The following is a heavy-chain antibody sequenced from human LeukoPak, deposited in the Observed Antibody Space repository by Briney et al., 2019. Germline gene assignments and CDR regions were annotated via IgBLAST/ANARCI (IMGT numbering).Heavy chain of an antibody. J-gene: IGHJ5*02. D-gene: IGHD3-3*01. CDR2: IKQDGSEK. V-gene: IGHV3-7*01. CDR1: GFTFSSYW. CDR3: ARMWEYCDFWSGYSHNWFDP. Sequence: GGSLRLSCAASGFTFSSYWMSWVRQAPGKGLEWVANIKQDGSEKYYVDSVKGRFTISRDNAKNSLYLQMNSLRAEDTAVYYCARMWEYCDFWSGYSHNWFDPWGQGTQVTVSS.